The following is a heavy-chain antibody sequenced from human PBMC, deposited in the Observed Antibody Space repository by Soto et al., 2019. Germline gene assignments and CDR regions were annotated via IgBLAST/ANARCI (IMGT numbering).Heavy chain of an antibody. J-gene: IGHJ4*02. CDR2: INTDNGDT. Sequence: GASVKVSCKTSGYTFSRYLIHWVRQAPGQSLEWMGWINTDNGDTKYSQKFQDRVTISRDSSANTANMEVSSLRFEDTAVYYCARLSSGNGVYWGLGTRVTVSS. V-gene: IGHV1-3*04. CDR1: GYTFSRYL. D-gene: IGHD1-26*01. CDR3: ARLSSGNGVY.